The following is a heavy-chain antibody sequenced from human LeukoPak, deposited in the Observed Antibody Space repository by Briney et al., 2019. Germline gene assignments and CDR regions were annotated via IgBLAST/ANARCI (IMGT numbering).Heavy chain of an antibody. J-gene: IGHJ4*02. CDR3: ARRGAYYDSSGYYD. Sequence: PGGSLRLSCAASGFTFNSYAMHWVRQAPGKELEWVALISYDGSNKYYADSVKGRFTISRDNSKNTLYLQMDSLRAEDTAVYYCARRGAYYDSSGYYDWGQGTLVTVSS. CDR2: ISYDGSNK. V-gene: IGHV3-30-3*01. CDR1: GFTFNSYA. D-gene: IGHD3-22*01.